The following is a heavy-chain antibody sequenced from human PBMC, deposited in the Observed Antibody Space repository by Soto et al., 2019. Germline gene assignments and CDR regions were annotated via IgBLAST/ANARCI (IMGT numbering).Heavy chain of an antibody. J-gene: IGHJ4*02. CDR2: ISYDGSNK. D-gene: IGHD1-7*01. CDR3: ARYNWNSTFDY. V-gene: IGHV3-30-3*01. CDR1: GFTFSSYA. Sequence: SLRLSCAASGFTFSSYAMHWVRQAPGKGLEWVAVISYDGSNKYYADSVKGRFTISRDNSKNTLYLQMNSLRAEDTAVYYCARYNWNSTFDYWGQGTLVTVSP.